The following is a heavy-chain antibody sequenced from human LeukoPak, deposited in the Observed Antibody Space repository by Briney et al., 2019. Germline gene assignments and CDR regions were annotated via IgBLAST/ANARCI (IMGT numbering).Heavy chain of an antibody. J-gene: IGHJ4*02. Sequence: SQTLSLTCAVSGGSISSGGYSWSWIRQPPGKGLEWIGYIYHSGSTYYNPSLKSRVTISVDRSKNQFSLKLSSVTAADTAVYYCARYYYGSSGYSQYYFDYWGQGTLVTVSS. CDR2: IYHSGST. CDR3: ARYYYGSSGYSQYYFDY. V-gene: IGHV4-30-2*01. D-gene: IGHD3-22*01. CDR1: GGSISSGGYS.